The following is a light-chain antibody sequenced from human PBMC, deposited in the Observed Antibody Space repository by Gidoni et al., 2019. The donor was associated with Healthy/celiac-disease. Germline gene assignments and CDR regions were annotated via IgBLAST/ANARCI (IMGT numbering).Light chain of an antibody. CDR1: QGICSY. Sequence: DIQLTQSPSFLSASVVDRVTITCRASQGICSYLAWYQQKPGKAPKLLIYAASTLQSGVPSRFSGSGSGTEFTLTISSLQPEDFATYYCQQLNNYPRTFGPGTKVDIK. CDR3: QQLNNYPRT. J-gene: IGKJ3*01. CDR2: AAS. V-gene: IGKV1-9*01.